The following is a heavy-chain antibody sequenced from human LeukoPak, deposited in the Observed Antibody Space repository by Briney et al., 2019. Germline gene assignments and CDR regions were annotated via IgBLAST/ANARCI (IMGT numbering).Heavy chain of an antibody. Sequence: GGSLRLSCAASGFTFSSYSMNWVRQAPGKGLEWVSSISSSSDYIYYADSLKGRFTISRDNAKSSLYLQMNSLRAEDTAVYYCAREEGGAGLYGFDIWGQGTMVTVSS. J-gene: IGHJ3*02. V-gene: IGHV3-21*01. CDR1: GFTFSSYS. CDR2: ISSSSDYI. D-gene: IGHD1-26*01. CDR3: AREEGGAGLYGFDI.